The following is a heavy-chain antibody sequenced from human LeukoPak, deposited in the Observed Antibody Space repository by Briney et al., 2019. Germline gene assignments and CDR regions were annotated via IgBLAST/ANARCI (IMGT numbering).Heavy chain of an antibody. CDR2: ISAYNGNT. CDR1: GGTFSSYA. J-gene: IGHJ4*02. D-gene: IGHD1-26*01. Sequence: ASVKVSCKASGGTFSSYAISWVRQAPGQGLEWMGWISAYNGNTNYAQKLQGRVTMTTDTSTSTAYMELRSLRSDDTAVYYCARAGWELQAFDYWGQGTLVTVSS. CDR3: ARAGWELQAFDY. V-gene: IGHV1-18*01.